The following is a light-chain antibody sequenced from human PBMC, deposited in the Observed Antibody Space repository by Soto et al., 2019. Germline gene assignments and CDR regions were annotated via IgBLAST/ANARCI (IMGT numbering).Light chain of an antibody. J-gene: IGKJ1*01. CDR3: QQYNNWPPT. CDR2: GVS. V-gene: IGKV3-15*01. CDR1: QSVRGN. Sequence: EIVMTQSPATLSVSPGERATLSCRASQSVRGNLAWYQQKPGQAPRLLIYGVSTKASGIPARFSGSGSGTECTLTISSLQSEDVAVYCCQQYNNWPPTFGQGTKVEIK.